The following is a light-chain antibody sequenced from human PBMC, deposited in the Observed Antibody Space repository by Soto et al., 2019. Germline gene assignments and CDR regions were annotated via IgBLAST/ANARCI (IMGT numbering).Light chain of an antibody. Sequence: DIVMTQSPDSLAVSLGERATINCKSSQSVLYSSNNKNYLAWYQQKPGQPPKLLIYWASTRESGVPHRFSGSGSGTDFTLTISSLQAEDVAVYYCQQYYSTPRTFGQGTKVDIK. J-gene: IGKJ1*01. CDR3: QQYYSTPRT. CDR2: WAS. CDR1: QSVLYSSNNKNY. V-gene: IGKV4-1*01.